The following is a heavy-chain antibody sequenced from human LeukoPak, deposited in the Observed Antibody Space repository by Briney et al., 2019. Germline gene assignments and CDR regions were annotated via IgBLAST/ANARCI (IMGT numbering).Heavy chain of an antibody. CDR3: ARGNGNYRYYFDY. J-gene: IGHJ4*02. CDR1: GFTLGSYS. V-gene: IGHV3-21*01. Sequence: GGSLRLSCAASGFTLGSYSMNWVRQAPGKGLEWVSSISSSSSYIYYADSVKGRFTISRDNARNSLYLQMNSLRAEDTAVYYCARGNGNYRYYFDYWGRGTLVTVSS. CDR2: ISSSSSYI. D-gene: IGHD1-7*01.